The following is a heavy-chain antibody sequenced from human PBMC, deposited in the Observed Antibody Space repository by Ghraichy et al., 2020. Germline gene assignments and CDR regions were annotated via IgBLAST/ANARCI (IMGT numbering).Heavy chain of an antibody. J-gene: IGHJ5*02. CDR1: GGSISSGGYY. CDR3: ARSGITIFGVVSWFDP. Sequence: SQTLSLTCTVSGGSISSGGYYWSWIRQHPGKGLEWIGYIYYSGSTYYNPSLKSRVIISADTSKNQFSLRLSSVTAADTAVYYCARSGITIFGVVSWFDPWGQGTLVTVSS. D-gene: IGHD3-3*01. CDR2: IYYSGST. V-gene: IGHV4-31*03.